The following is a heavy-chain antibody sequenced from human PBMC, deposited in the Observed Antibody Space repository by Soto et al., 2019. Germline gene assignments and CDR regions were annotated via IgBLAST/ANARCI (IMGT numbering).Heavy chain of an antibody. CDR2: FDPEDGET. V-gene: IGHV1-24*01. CDR1: GYTLTELS. Sequence: ASVKVSCKVSGYTLTELSMHWVRQAPGKGLEWMGGFDPEDGETIYAQKFQGRVTMTEDTSTDTAYMELSSLRSEDTAVYYCATSVSSGGSSYFDYWGQGTLVTVSS. J-gene: IGHJ4*02. CDR3: ATSVSSGGSSYFDY. D-gene: IGHD2-15*01.